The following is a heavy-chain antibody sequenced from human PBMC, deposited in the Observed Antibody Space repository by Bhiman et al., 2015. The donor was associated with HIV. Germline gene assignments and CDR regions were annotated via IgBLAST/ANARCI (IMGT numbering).Heavy chain of an antibody. CDR3: ARDGQSFDWLLLNYYHHGMDV. D-gene: IGHD3-9*01. V-gene: IGHV3-7*01. CDR2: IKQDGSEK. Sequence: EVQLVESGGGLVQPGGSLRLSCAASGFSFSSYWMSWVRQAPGKGLEWVANIKQDGSEKYYVDSVKGRFTISRDNAKNSLYLQMNSLRAEDTAVYYCARDGQSFDWLLLNYYHHGMDVWAKGPRSPSP. CDR1: GFSFSSYW. J-gene: IGHJ6*02.